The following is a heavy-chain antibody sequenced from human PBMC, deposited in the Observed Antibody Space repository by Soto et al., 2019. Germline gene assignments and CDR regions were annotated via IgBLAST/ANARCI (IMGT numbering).Heavy chain of an antibody. V-gene: IGHV1-18*01. Sequence: QVQLVQSGAEVKKPGASVKVSCKASGYTFNSYGFTWVRQAPGQGLEWMGGIGADNGNPNYAQKFQGRVTITTDTSTNTAYMELRSLRSDDAAVYYCARDGCSGASCQFDYWGQGTLVSVSS. CDR1: GYTFNSYG. J-gene: IGHJ4*02. D-gene: IGHD2-15*01. CDR3: ARDGCSGASCQFDY. CDR2: IGADNGNP.